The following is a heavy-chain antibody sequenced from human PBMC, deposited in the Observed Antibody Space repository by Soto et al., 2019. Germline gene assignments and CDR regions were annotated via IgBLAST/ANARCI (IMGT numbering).Heavy chain of an antibody. CDR1: GCTFTSYY. J-gene: IGHJ5*02. D-gene: IGHD1-20*01. Sequence: AASVKVSCKASGCTFTSYYMHWVRQAPGQGLEWMGIINPSGGSTSYAQKFQGRVTMTRDTSTSTVYMELSSLRSEDTAVYYCARDRREITGTTSISYSPFIWFDPWGQGTLVTVSS. CDR2: INPSGGST. V-gene: IGHV1-46*01. CDR3: ARDRREITGTTSISYSPFIWFDP.